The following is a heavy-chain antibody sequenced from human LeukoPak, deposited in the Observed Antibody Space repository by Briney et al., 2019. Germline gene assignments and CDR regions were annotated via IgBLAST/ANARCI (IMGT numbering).Heavy chain of an antibody. J-gene: IGHJ4*02. CDR2: ISSSSSYI. V-gene: IGHV3-21*01. Sequence: PWGSLRLSCAASGFTFSSYSMNWVRQAPGKGLEWVSSISSSSSYIYYADSVKGRFTISRDNARNSLYLQMNSLRAEDTAVYYCAREIPVLRITIFGVVPNEIPSPKYFDYWGQGTLVTVSS. CDR3: AREIPVLRITIFGVVPNEIPSPKYFDY. D-gene: IGHD3-3*01. CDR1: GFTFSSYS.